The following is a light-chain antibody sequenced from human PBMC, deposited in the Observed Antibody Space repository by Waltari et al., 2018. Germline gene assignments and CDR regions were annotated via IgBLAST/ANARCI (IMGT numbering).Light chain of an antibody. V-gene: IGKV1-8*01. J-gene: IGKJ1*01. CDR2: AAS. CDR1: QGISSY. CDR3: QQYYSYPWT. Sequence: AIRITQSPSSLSASTGDRVTLTCRASQGISSYLAWYQQKPGKAHKLLIYAASTLQSGVPSSFSGSGSGTDFTLTISCLQSEDFATYYCQQYYSYPWTFGQGTKVEIK.